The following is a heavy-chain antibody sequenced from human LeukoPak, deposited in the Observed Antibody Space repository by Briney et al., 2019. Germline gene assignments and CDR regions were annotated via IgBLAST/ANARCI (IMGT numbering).Heavy chain of an antibody. Sequence: GGSLRLSCAASGFTFSSYSMNWVRQAPGKGLEWVSSISSSSSYIYYADSVKGRFTISRDNAKNSLYLQMNSLRAEDTAVYYCARDYSGITGTTSPYWGQGTLVTVSS. CDR2: ISSSSSYI. V-gene: IGHV3-21*01. J-gene: IGHJ4*02. CDR1: GFTFSSYS. D-gene: IGHD1-7*01. CDR3: ARDYSGITGTTSPY.